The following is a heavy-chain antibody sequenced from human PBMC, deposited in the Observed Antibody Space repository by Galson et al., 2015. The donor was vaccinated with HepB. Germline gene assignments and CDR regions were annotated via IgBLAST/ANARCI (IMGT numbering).Heavy chain of an antibody. D-gene: IGHD2-2*01. CDR1: GFTFSSYS. Sequence: SLRLSCAASGFTFSSYSMNWVRQAPGKGLEWVSYISSSSSTIYYADSVKGRFTISRDNAKNSLYLQMNSLRDEDTAVYYCARDGIVVVPAAISFQHWGQGTLVTVSS. J-gene: IGHJ1*01. V-gene: IGHV3-48*02. CDR2: ISSSSSTI. CDR3: ARDGIVVVPAAISFQH.